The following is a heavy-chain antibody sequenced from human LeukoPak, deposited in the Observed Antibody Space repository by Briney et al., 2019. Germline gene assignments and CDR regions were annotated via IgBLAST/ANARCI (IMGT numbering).Heavy chain of an antibody. CDR1: GFTFSSYS. CDR3: ARVSSGLRSPFDY. J-gene: IGHJ4*02. D-gene: IGHD4-17*01. V-gene: IGHV3-48*01. Sequence: GGSLRLSCAASGFTFSSYSMNWVRQAPGKGLEWVSYISSTGNPRHYAESVEGRFTISRDNAKNSLYLQMNSLRAEDTAVYYCARVSSGLRSPFDYWGQGTLVTVSS. CDR2: ISSTGNPR.